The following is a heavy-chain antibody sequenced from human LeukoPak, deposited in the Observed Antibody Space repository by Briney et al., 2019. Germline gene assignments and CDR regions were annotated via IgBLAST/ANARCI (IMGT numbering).Heavy chain of an antibody. V-gene: IGHV4-39*07. CDR2: IYYSGST. CDR1: GGSISSSSYY. CDR3: ARTRAAAGDLDY. Sequence: SETLSLTCTASGGSISSSSYYWGWIRQPPGKGLEWIGSIYYSGSTYYNPSLKSRVTISVDTSKNQFSLKLSSVTAADTAVYYCARTRAAAGDLDYWGQGTLVTVSS. J-gene: IGHJ4*02. D-gene: IGHD6-13*01.